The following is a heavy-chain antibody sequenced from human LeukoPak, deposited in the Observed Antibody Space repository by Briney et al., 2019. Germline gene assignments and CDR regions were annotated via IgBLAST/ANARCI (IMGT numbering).Heavy chain of an antibody. CDR2: FDPEDGET. CDR3: ATPPGNYYDSSGYYYDY. V-gene: IGHV1-24*01. CDR1: GYTLTELS. Sequence: GASVKVSCKVSGYTLTELSMHWVRQAPGKGLEWMGGFDPEDGETIYAQKFQGRVTMTEDTSTDTACMELSSLRSEDTAVYYCATPPGNYYDSSGYYYDYWGQGTLVTVSS. D-gene: IGHD3-22*01. J-gene: IGHJ4*02.